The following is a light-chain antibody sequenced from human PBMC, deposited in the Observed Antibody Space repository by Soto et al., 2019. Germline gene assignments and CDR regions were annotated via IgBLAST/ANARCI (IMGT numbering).Light chain of an antibody. CDR1: NSRSGSNY. V-gene: IGLV1-47*01. Sequence: QSVLPQPPSASGTPGQRVTISCSTSNSRSGSNYVYWYQQLPGAAPKLLIYRNDQPPSGVPDRFSGSKSGTSASLAISGLRSEDEGDYFCAKWDDSLRVYVFGSGTKLTVL. J-gene: IGLJ1*01. CDR2: RND. CDR3: AKWDDSLRVYV.